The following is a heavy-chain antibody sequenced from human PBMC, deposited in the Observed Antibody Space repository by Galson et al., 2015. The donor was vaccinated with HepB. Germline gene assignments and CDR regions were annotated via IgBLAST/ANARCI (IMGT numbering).Heavy chain of an antibody. CDR2: IYYSGST. V-gene: IGHV4-59*01. J-gene: IGHJ4*02. CDR3: ARYSGRYSSSWYYFDY. CDR1: GGSISSYY. Sequence: ATLSLTCTVSGGSISSYYWSWIRQPPGKGLEWIGYIYYSGSTNYNPSLKSRVTISVDTSKNQFSLKLSSVTAADTAVYYCARYSGRYSSSWYYFDYWGQGTLVTVSS. D-gene: IGHD6-13*01.